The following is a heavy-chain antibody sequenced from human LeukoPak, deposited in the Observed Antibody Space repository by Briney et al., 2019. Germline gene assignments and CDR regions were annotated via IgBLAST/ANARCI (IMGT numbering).Heavy chain of an antibody. CDR3: AKDGDYYDSSGYYDY. Sequence: GGSLRLSCAASGFNFDDYTMRWVRHAPGKGLEWVSLISWEGGSTSYAPSVKGRFTISRDNSKNSLYLQMNSLRTEDTALYHCAKDGDYYDSSGYYDYWGQGTLVTVSS. V-gene: IGHV3-43*01. D-gene: IGHD3-22*01. CDR2: ISWEGGST. J-gene: IGHJ4*02. CDR1: GFNFDDYT.